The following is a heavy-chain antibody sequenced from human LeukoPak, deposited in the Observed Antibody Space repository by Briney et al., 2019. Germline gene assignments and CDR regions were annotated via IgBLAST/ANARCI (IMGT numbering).Heavy chain of an antibody. D-gene: IGHD3-9*01. V-gene: IGHV5-51*01. Sequence: GESLKISCKGSGYSFTSYWIGWVRQMPGKGLEWMGIIYPGDSDTRYSPSFQGQVTISADKSISTAYLQWSSLKASDTAMYYCATSDYDILTGYYSVGYWGQGTLVTVSS. CDR2: IYPGDSDT. J-gene: IGHJ4*02. CDR3: ATSDYDILTGYYSVGY. CDR1: GYSFTSYW.